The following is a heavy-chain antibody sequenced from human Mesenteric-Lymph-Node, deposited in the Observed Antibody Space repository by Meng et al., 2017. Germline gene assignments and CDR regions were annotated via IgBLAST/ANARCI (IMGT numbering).Heavy chain of an antibody. J-gene: IGHJ3*02. CDR1: GFTFNTFS. Sequence: GESLKISCGASGFTFNTFSLTWVRQTPGKGLEWVANIKKDGSEKYYVDSVKGRFTISRDNAKNSLYLQMNSLRAEDTAVYYCTTYRLWITMIIVGDDFDIWGQGTMVTVSS. CDR3: TTYRLWITMIIVGDDFDI. CDR2: IKKDGSEK. D-gene: IGHD3-22*01. V-gene: IGHV3-7*03.